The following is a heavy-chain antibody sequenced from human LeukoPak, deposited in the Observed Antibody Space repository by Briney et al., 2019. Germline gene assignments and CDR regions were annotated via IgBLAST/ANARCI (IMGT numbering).Heavy chain of an antibody. V-gene: IGHV4-59*08. CDR3: ARHGSGSSLALYP. J-gene: IGHJ5*02. D-gene: IGHD3-10*01. CDR2: ISYSGST. Sequence: PSETLSLTCTVFGGSISSYYWSWIRQPPGRGLEWLGYISYSGSTSYNPSLKSRVTISLGTSRNQFSLKLTSVTSADTAVYYCARHGSGSSLALYPLGQGTLVTVSS. CDR1: GGSISSYY.